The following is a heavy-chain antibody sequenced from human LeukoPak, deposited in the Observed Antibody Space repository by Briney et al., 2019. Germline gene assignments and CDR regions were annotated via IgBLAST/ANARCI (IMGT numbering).Heavy chain of an antibody. D-gene: IGHD6-19*01. Sequence: GASVKVSCKASGYTFTSYGISWVRQAPGQGLEWMGWISAYNGNTNYAQKLQGRVTMITDTSTSTAYMELRSLRSDDTAVYYCARADIRAIASSGWYGFDYWGQGTLVTVSS. CDR3: ARADIRAIASSGWYGFDY. CDR2: ISAYNGNT. V-gene: IGHV1-18*01. J-gene: IGHJ4*02. CDR1: GYTFTSYG.